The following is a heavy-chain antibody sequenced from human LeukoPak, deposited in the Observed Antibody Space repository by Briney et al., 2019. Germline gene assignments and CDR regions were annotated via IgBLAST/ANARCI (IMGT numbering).Heavy chain of an antibody. CDR2: IYHSGTT. CDR1: GASISSSNW. CDR3: ARGLDYYASGSQIDY. J-gene: IGHJ4*02. V-gene: IGHV4-4*02. Sequence: SGTLSLTCAVSGASISSSNWWSWVRQPPGKGLEWIGEIYHSGTTNYNPSLKSRVTISVDKSKNQFSLKLNSVTAADTAVYYCARGLDYYASGSQIDYWGQGTLVTVSS. D-gene: IGHD3-10*01.